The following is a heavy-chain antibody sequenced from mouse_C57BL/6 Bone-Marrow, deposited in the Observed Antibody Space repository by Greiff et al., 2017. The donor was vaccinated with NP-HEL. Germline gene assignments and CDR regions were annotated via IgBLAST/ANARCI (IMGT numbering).Heavy chain of an antibody. CDR1: SAPSPYPP. CDR3: ARRGLYGNYVNFDY. D-gene: IGHD2-1*01. J-gene: IGHJ2*01. V-gene: IGHV1-78*01. CDR2: IYPRAGST. Sequence: QVQLQQSDAELGKQGGWGQRSWAGASAPSPYPPLPFLPPLPSHGLEWIGYIYPRAGSTKYNEKFNGKATLTADKSSSTADMQLNSLTSEDSAVYFCARRGLYGNYVNFDYWGQGTTLTVSS.